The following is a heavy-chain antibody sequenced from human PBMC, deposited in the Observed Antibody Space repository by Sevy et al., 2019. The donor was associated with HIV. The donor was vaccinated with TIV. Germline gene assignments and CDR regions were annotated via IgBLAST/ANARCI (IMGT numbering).Heavy chain of an antibody. V-gene: IGHV3-30-3*01. CDR2: ISYDGSNK. J-gene: IGHJ6*02. D-gene: IGHD5-18*01. CDR3: AREGQEGGYSYELYYYGMDV. CDR1: GFTFSSYA. Sequence: GGSLRLSCAASGFTFSSYAMHWVRQAPGKGLEWVAVISYDGSNKYYADSVKGRFTISRDNSKNTLYLQMNSLRAEDTAVYYCAREGQEGGYSYELYYYGMDVWGQGTTVTVSS.